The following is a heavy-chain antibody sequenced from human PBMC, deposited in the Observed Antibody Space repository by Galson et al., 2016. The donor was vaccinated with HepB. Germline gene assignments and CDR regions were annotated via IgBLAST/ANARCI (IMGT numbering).Heavy chain of an antibody. CDR2: ISAYSGNT. CDR1: GYTFTSYG. J-gene: IGHJ4*02. CDR3: ARDRSSRWERPRGFDY. V-gene: IGHV1-18*01. Sequence: SVKVSCKASGYTFTSYGISWVRQAPGQGFEWMGWISAYSGNTNYAQKLQGRVTLTTDTSTSTAYMELRSLRSDDTAVYYCARDRSSRWERPRGFDYWGQGTLVTVSS. D-gene: IGHD1-26*01.